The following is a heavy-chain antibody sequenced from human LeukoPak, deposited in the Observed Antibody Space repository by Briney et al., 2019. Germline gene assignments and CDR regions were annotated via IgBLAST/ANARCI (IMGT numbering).Heavy chain of an antibody. CDR1: GFTFSSYS. CDR3: AREGGGYNNRGFDY. CDR2: IRSSSSTI. J-gene: IGHJ4*02. V-gene: IGHV3-48*01. Sequence: GGSLRLSWAASGFTFSSYSMNWVRQAPGKGLEWVSYIRSSSSTIYYADSVKGRFTISRDNAKNSLYLQMNSLRAEDTAVYYCAREGGGYNNRGFDYWGQGTLVTVSS. D-gene: IGHD5-24*01.